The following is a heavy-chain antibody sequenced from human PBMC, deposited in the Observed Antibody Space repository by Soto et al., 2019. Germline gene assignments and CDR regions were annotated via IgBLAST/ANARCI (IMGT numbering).Heavy chain of an antibody. J-gene: IGHJ4*02. Sequence: PSETLSLTCTVSGGSISNYYWSWIRQPPGRGLEWIGFIYYAGSTKYNPSLNSRVTISIDTSKNQFSLTVTSVTAADTAVYYCARGYCSGSTCYSFEYWGQGTQVTVS. CDR2: IYYAGST. V-gene: IGHV4-59*08. D-gene: IGHD2-15*01. CDR1: GGSISNYY. CDR3: ARGYCSGSTCYSFEY.